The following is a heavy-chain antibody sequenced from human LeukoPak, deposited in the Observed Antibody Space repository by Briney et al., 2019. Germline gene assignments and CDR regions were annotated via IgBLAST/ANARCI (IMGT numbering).Heavy chain of an antibody. CDR3: ALGWPQSKDAFDI. V-gene: IGHV5-51*01. CDR1: GYSFTNYW. J-gene: IGHJ3*02. D-gene: IGHD5-24*01. Sequence: GESLKISCKGSGYSFTNYWIGWVRQMPGKGLEWMGIIYPGDSDTRYSPSFQGQVTISADKSISTAYLQWSSLKASDTAIYYCALGWPQSKDAFDIWGQGTMVTVSS. CDR2: IYPGDSDT.